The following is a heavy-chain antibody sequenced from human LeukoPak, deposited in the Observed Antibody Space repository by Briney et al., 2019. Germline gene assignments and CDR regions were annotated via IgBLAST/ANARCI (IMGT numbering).Heavy chain of an antibody. CDR3: AREMGYSSSWFAFDI. J-gene: IGHJ3*02. V-gene: IGHV3-30*19. D-gene: IGHD6-13*01. CDR1: GFTFSNFG. CDR2: ISYDGSNK. Sequence: GGSLRLSCAASGFTFSNFGLHWVRQPPGKGLEWVAVISYDGSNKYYADSVKGRFTISRDNSKNPLYLQMNSLRAEDTAVYYCAREMGYSSSWFAFDIWGQGTMVTVSS.